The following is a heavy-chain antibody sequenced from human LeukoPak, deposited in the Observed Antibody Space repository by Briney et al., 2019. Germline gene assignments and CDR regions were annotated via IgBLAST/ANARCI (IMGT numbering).Heavy chain of an antibody. CDR2: IRYDGSNK. CDR3: AKDGGMMGAFDI. J-gene: IGHJ3*02. V-gene: IGHV3-33*06. Sequence: GGSLRLSCAASGFTFSSYGMHWVRQAPGKGLEWVAVIRYDGSNKYYADSVKGRFTISRDNSKNTLYLQMNSLRAEDTAVYYCAKDGGMMGAFDIWGQGTMVTVSS. D-gene: IGHD3-16*01. CDR1: GFTFSSYG.